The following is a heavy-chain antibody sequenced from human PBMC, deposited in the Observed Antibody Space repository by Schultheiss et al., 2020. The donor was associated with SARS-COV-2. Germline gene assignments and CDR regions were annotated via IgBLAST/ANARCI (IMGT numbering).Heavy chain of an antibody. Sequence: SQTLSLTCSVSGGSIRNSGHNWGWIRQPPGKGLEWIGNIYHSGSTNYNPSLKSRVTISVDTSKNQFSLKLSSVTAADTAVYYCARSAGGSFYYGMDVWGQGTTVTVSS. V-gene: IGHV4-39*07. D-gene: IGHD1-26*01. CDR2: IYHSGST. J-gene: IGHJ6*02. CDR1: GGSIRNSGHN. CDR3: ARSAGGSFYYGMDV.